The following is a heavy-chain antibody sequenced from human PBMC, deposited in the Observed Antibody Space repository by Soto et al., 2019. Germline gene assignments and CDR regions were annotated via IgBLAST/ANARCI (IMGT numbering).Heavy chain of an antibody. CDR2: IYYSGST. CDR3: ASNPGDAFDI. CDR1: GGSISSSSYY. Sequence: QLQLQESGPGLVKPSETLSLTCTVSGGSISSSSYYWGWIRQPPGKGLEWIGSIYYSGSTYHNPSLKSRVTISVDTSQNQFSLKLSSVPAADTAVYYCASNPGDAFDIWGQGTMVTGSS. J-gene: IGHJ3*02. V-gene: IGHV4-39*01.